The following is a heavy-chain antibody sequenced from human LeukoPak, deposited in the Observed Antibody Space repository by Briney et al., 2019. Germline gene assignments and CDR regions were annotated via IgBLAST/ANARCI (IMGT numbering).Heavy chain of an antibody. V-gene: IGHV3-66*02. Sequence: GGSLRLSCAASGFTVSSNYMSWGRQAPGKGLEWVAVIYSGGSTYYADSVKGRFTISRDHSKNTLYLQMNSLRAEDTAVYYCARDLSSGWYDYWGQGTLVTVSS. CDR1: GFTVSSNY. D-gene: IGHD6-19*01. CDR2: IYSGGST. CDR3: ARDLSSGWYDY. J-gene: IGHJ4*02.